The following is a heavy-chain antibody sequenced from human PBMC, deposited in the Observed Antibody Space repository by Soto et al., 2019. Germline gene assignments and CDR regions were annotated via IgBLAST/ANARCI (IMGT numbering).Heavy chain of an antibody. Sequence: QVQLQESGPGLVKPSETLTLTCTVSGGSISNGGYHWTWIRLSPGKGLEWIGYVYHTGHADYNPSLKGRLRNSVDTAMNQFSPNLNSLPSPGTAPYYRTREGRLGASMVRGARWFDPWGQGIMVTVSS. CDR2: VYHTGHA. V-gene: IGHV4-31*03. D-gene: IGHD3-10*01. J-gene: IGHJ5*02. CDR1: GGSISNGGYH. CDR3: TREGRLGASMVRGARWFDP.